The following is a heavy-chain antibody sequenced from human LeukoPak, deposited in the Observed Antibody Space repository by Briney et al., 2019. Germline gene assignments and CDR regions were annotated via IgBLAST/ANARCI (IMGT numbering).Heavy chain of an antibody. D-gene: IGHD3-9*01. V-gene: IGHV3-30*18. CDR1: GFTFSNFG. J-gene: IGHJ3*02. CDR2: ISYDRSKI. CDR3: AKSQTGYYEAFDI. Sequence: GGSLRLSCAASGFTFSNFGMHWVRQAPGKGLEWVAVISYDRSKIYYADSVKGRFTISRDNSKNTLYLQMNSLRAEDTVMYYCAKSQTGYYEAFDIWGRGTMVTVSS.